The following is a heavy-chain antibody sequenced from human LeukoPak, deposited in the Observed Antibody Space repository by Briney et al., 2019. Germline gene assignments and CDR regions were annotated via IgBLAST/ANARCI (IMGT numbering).Heavy chain of an antibody. V-gene: IGHV1-18*01. CDR3: ARGTGRGYGGNSDAFDI. CDR2: ISAYNGNT. J-gene: IGHJ3*02. Sequence: ASVKVSCKASGGTFSSYAIGWVRQAPGQGLEWMGWISAYNGNTNYAQKLQGRVTMTTDTSTSTAYMELRSLRSDDTAVYYCARGTGRGYGGNSDAFDIWGQGTMVTVSS. CDR1: GGTFSSYA. D-gene: IGHD4-23*01.